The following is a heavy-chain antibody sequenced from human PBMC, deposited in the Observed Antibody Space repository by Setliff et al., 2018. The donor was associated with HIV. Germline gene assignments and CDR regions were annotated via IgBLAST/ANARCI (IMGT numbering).Heavy chain of an antibody. J-gene: IGHJ3*02. CDR1: GFIFDDYA. V-gene: IGHV3-9*01. CDR3: AKDNGLQFLDWLSRFDI. Sequence: PGGSLRLSCAASGFIFDDYAMHWVRQAPGRGLEWVSGISWNSGSIAYADSVKGRFTSSRDNARNSLYLQMNSLRAEDTALYYCAKDNGLQFLDWLSRFDIWGQGTMVTVSS. CDR2: ISWNSGSI. D-gene: IGHD3-3*01.